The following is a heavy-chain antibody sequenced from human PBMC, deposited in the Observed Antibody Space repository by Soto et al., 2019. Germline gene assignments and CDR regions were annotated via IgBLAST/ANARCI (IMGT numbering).Heavy chain of an antibody. V-gene: IGHV3-74*01. CDR2: INSDGSST. Sequence: PGGSLRLSCAASGFTFSSYWMHWVRQAPGKGLVWVSRINSDGSSTSYADSVKGRFTISRDNAKNTLYLQMNSLRAEDTAVYYCTATGYYPYYGMDVWGQGTTVTVSS. D-gene: IGHD1-26*01. CDR1: GFTFSSYW. J-gene: IGHJ6*02. CDR3: TATGYYPYYGMDV.